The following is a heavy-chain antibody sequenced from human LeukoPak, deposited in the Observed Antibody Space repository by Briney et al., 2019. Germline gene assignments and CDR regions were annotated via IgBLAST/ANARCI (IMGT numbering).Heavy chain of an antibody. V-gene: IGHV3-23*01. Sequence: PGGSLRLSCAASGFTFSSYAMSWVRQAPGKGLEWVSAISGSGGSTYYADSVKGRFTISRDNSKNTLYLQMNSPRAEDTAVYYCAKTGSGSYYRGHFDYWGQGTLVTVSS. J-gene: IGHJ4*02. D-gene: IGHD1-26*01. CDR3: AKTGSGSYYRGHFDY. CDR1: GFTFSSYA. CDR2: ISGSGGST.